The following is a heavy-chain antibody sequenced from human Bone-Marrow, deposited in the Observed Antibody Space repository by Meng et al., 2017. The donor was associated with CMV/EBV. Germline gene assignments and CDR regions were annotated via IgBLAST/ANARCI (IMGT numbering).Heavy chain of an antibody. J-gene: IGHJ5*02. Sequence: GESLKISCAASGFTFSSYAMHWVRQAPGKGLEWVAVISYDGSNKYYADSVKGRFTISRDNSKNTLYLQMNSLRAEDTAVYYCARDSLEILPSDFWSGYYTGWFDPWGQGTLVTGSS. CDR2: ISYDGSNK. D-gene: IGHD3-3*01. CDR1: GFTFSSYA. V-gene: IGHV3-30-3*01. CDR3: ARDSLEILPSDFWSGYYTGWFDP.